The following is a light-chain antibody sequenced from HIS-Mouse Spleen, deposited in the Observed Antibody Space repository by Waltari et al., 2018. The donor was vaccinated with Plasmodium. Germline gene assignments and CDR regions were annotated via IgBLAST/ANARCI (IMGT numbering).Light chain of an antibody. CDR2: SNN. J-gene: IGLJ1*01. CDR3: AAWDDSLNGYV. CDR1: SHNIGSNT. V-gene: IGLV1-44*01. Sequence: QSVLTQPPSASGTPGNRVTISCSGRSHNIGSNTVNWYPQPPGTAPKPLIYSNNQRPSGVPDRFSGSKSGTSASLAISGLQSEDEADYYCAAWDDSLNGYVFGTGTKVTVL.